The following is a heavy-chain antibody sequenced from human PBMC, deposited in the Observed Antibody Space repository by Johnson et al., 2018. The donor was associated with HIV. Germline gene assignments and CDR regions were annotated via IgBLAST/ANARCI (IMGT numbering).Heavy chain of an antibody. Sequence: VQLVESGGGLVQPGGSLKLSCVASGFTFSGSAMHWVRQASGKGLEWVSGISWNSDKYYSDSVKGRFTISRDNSKNTLYLEMNRLKTEDTATYYCTTAGYTFSDAFDIWGHGLMVTVSS. V-gene: IGHV3-23*04. CDR1: GFTFSGSA. CDR3: TTAGYTFSDAFDI. J-gene: IGHJ3*02. D-gene: IGHD2-2*02. CDR2: ISWNSDK.